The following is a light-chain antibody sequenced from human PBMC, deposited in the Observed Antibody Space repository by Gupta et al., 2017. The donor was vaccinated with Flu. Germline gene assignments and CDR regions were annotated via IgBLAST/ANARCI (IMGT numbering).Light chain of an antibody. CDR1: SSDVGGHNF. Sequence: QPALPQPASVSGPPGQSLTISCSGTSSDVGGHNFVPWYRQHPGKAPELMIYDVSNRPSGVSGRISGSKSGNTASLSISGLRTEDEAEYYYSSDTSGSTRVFGGGTKLTVL. CDR3: SSDTSGSTRV. CDR2: DVS. V-gene: IGLV2-14*01. J-gene: IGLJ2*01.